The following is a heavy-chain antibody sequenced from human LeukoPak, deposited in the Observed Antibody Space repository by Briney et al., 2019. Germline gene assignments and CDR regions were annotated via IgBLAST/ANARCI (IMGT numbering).Heavy chain of an antibody. V-gene: IGHV3-15*01. D-gene: IGHD2-21*01. CDR3: TTVSGGGDCYRY. CDR2: VKTKSDGGTI. CDR1: GFIFTNAW. Sequence: GGSPRLSCAASGFIFTNAWMTWVREAPGKGLEWGGRVKTKSDGGTIDYAASVKGRFTISRDDSKSTLFLQMNSLKIEDTAVYYCTTVSGGGDCYRYWGQGILVTVSS. J-gene: IGHJ4*02.